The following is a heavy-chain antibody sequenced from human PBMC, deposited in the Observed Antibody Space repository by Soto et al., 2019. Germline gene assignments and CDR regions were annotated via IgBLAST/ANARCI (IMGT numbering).Heavy chain of an antibody. D-gene: IGHD3-16*01. Sequence: EVQLVESGGGLVLPGGSLRLSCAASGFTFSRYWMHWVRQAPGKGLVWVSRISSYGSDTHYADSVKGRFPISRDNAKNTVHLQRTRLRAEDTAVYYCASNYAYAEGYYWYGIDVWGQGTTVTVSS. J-gene: IGHJ6*02. V-gene: IGHV3-74*01. CDR1: GFTFSRYW. CDR3: ASNYAYAEGYYWYGIDV. CDR2: ISSYGSDT.